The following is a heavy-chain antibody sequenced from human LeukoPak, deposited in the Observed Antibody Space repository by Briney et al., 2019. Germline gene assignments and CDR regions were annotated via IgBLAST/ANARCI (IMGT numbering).Heavy chain of an antibody. CDR1: DGSISGSSYY. D-gene: IGHD5-12*01. J-gene: IGHJ6*02. V-gene: IGHV4-39*07. CDR3: ARGRGYSGYDPIGSHYYYYGMDV. Sequence: SETLSLTCTVSDGSISGSSYYWGWIRQPPGKGLEWIGSIYYSGSTNYNPSLKSRVTISVDTSKNQFSLKPSSVTAADTAVYYCARGRGYSGYDPIGSHYYYYGMDVWGQGTTVTVSS. CDR2: IYYSGST.